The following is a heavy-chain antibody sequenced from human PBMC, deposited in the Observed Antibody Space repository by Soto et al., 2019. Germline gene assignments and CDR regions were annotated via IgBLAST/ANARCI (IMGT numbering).Heavy chain of an antibody. CDR2: ISSSSSYI. D-gene: IGHD3-22*01. J-gene: IGHJ5*02. CDR1: GFTFSSYS. CDR3: ARGREDYDLGWFDP. Sequence: PGGSLRLSCAASGFTFSSYSMNWVRQAPGKGLEWVSSISSSSSYIYYADSVKGRFTISRDNAKNSLYLQMNSLRAEDTAVYYCARGREDYDLGWFDPWGQGTLVTVSS. V-gene: IGHV3-21*01.